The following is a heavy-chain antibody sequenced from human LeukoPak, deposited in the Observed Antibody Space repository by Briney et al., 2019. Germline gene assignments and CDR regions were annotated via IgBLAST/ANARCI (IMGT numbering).Heavy chain of an antibody. V-gene: IGHV4-59*01. CDR3: ARGPNYDILTGWRKTHNGFDI. CDR1: GGSISSYY. Sequence: SETLSLTCTVSGGSISSYYWSWIRQPPGKGLEWIGYIYYSGSTNYNPSLKSRVTISVDTSKNQFSLKLSSVTAADTAVYYCARGPNYDILTGWRKTHNGFDIWGQGTMVTVSS. J-gene: IGHJ3*02. D-gene: IGHD3-9*01. CDR2: IYYSGST.